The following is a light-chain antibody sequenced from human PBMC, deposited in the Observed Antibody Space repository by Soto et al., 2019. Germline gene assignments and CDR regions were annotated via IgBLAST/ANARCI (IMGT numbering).Light chain of an antibody. V-gene: IGKV3-20*01. J-gene: IGKJ5*01. CDR3: QQYVSSPIT. CDR1: QSVSSSY. Sequence: EFVLTHSPGTLSLSPGERATLSCRASQSVSSSYLAWYQQKPGQAPRLLIYGASSRATGIPDRFSGSGSGTDFTLTISRLEPEDFAVYYCQQYVSSPITFGQGTRLEIK. CDR2: GAS.